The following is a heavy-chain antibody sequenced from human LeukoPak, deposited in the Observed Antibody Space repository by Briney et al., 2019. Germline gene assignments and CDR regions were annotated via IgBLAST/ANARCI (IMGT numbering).Heavy chain of an antibody. V-gene: IGHV1-2*06. J-gene: IGHJ4*02. CDR3: AREERAIFGVVINDY. CDR2: INPNSGGT. CDR1: GYTFTGYY. D-gene: IGHD3-3*01. Sequence: ASVKVSCKASGYTFTGYYMHWVRQAPGQGLEWMGRINPNSGGTNYAQKLQGRVTMTTDTSTSTAYMELRSLRSDDTAVYYCAREERAIFGVVINDYWGQGTLVTVSS.